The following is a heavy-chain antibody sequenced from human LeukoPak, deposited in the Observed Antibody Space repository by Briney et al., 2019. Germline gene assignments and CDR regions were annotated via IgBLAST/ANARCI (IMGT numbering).Heavy chain of an antibody. J-gene: IGHJ4*02. CDR2: IYYSGST. CDR1: GGSLSSYD. CDR3: ARGADSSGYYSIFYFDY. Sequence: SDTRSRTCSVSGGSLSSYDWDWTRQPPGKGLEWIGYIYYSGSTNYHPSLKSRVTISVHTSKNQFSLKLSSVTAADTAVYYCARGADSSGYYSIFYFDYWGQGTLVTVSS. D-gene: IGHD3-22*01. V-gene: IGHV4-59*07.